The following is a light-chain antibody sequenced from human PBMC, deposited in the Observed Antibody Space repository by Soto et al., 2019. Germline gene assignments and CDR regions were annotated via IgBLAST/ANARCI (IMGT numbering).Light chain of an antibody. CDR1: QSVSSN. CDR2: GAS. CDR3: QQYNNWPRT. V-gene: IGKV3D-15*01. J-gene: IGKJ1*01. Sequence: IALTQSPGTLSLSPGERATLSCRTSQSVSSNFLAWYRQKPGQAPRLLIHGASNRATGIPDRFSGSGSGTEFTLTISSLQSEDFAVYYCQQYNNWPRTFGQGTKVDIK.